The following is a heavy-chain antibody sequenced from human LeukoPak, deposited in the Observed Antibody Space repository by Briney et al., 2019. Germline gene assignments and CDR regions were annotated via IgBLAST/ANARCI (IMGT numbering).Heavy chain of an antibody. D-gene: IGHD3-10*01. CDR1: GYTFSGTGWY. J-gene: IGHJ4*02. V-gene: IGHV1-2*02. CDR2: IYPNNGAT. CDR3: ARDGPAQMVEFDY. Sequence: GDSVKVSCKASGYTFSGTGWYLYWLRQAPGQGLECMGWIYPNNGATAYARKFQGRVAMTRDTSISTAYMELRRLRPDDTAVYYCARDGPAQMVEFDYWGQGTLVTVSS.